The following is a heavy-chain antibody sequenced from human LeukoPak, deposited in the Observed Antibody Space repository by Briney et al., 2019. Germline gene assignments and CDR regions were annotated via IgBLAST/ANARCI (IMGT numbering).Heavy chain of an antibody. D-gene: IGHD4-23*01. CDR1: GGTFSSYA. V-gene: IGHV1-69*05. Sequence: SVKVSCKASGGTFSSYAISWVRQAPGQGLEWMGGIIPIFGTANYAQKFQGRVTITTDESTSTAYMELSSLRSEDTAVYYCAREGGEYGGNYRPLDYWGQGTLVTVSS. CDR2: IIPIFGTA. CDR3: AREGGEYGGNYRPLDY. J-gene: IGHJ4*02.